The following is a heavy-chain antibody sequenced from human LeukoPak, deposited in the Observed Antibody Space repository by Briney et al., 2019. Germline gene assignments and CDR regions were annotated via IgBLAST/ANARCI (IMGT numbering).Heavy chain of an antibody. J-gene: IGHJ5*02. Sequence: GGSLRLSCGASGFTFSNYAMSWVRQAPGKGLEWVAFIRYDGSNKYYADSVKGRFTISRDNSKNTLYLQMNSLRAEDTAVYYCAKDPSNGGLLYAWGQGTLVTVSS. CDR3: AKDPSNGGLLYA. CDR1: GFTFSNYA. V-gene: IGHV3-30*02. D-gene: IGHD3-10*01. CDR2: IRYDGSNK.